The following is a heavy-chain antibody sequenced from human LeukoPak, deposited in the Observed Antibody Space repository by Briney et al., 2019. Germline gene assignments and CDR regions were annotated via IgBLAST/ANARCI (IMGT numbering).Heavy chain of an antibody. J-gene: IGHJ6*02. CDR3: ARDPKIASSTSRDYYYYGMDV. CDR2: INPSGGST. CDR1: GYTFTSYY. Sequence: ASVKVSCKASGYTFTSYYMHWVRQAPGQGLEWMGIINPSGGSTSYAQKFQGRVTMTRDTSTSTVYMELSSLRSEDTAVYYCARDPKIASSTSRDYYYYGMDVWGQGTRSPSP. V-gene: IGHV1-46*01. D-gene: IGHD2-2*01.